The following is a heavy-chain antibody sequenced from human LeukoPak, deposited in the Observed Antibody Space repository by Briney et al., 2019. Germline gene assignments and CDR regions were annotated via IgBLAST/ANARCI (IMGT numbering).Heavy chain of an antibody. V-gene: IGHV4-4*07. CDR2: IYTSGST. Sequence: SSDTLSLTCTVSGGSNSSYYWSWIRQPAGKGLEWVGRIYTSGSTNYNPSLKSRVTMSVDTSKNQFSLKLSSVTAADTAVYYCARSLGMESYYYYGMDVWGQGTTVTVSS. CDR3: ARSLGMESYYYYGMDV. D-gene: IGHD1-14*01. CDR1: GGSNSSYY. J-gene: IGHJ6*02.